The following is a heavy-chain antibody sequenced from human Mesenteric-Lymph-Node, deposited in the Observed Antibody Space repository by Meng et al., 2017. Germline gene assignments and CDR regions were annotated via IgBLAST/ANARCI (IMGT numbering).Heavy chain of an antibody. CDR2: TYYKSKWYN. J-gene: IGHJ4*01. CDR3: ARERDSGPNHFDY. CDR1: GDSVPSNSAA. D-gene: IGHD5-12*01. V-gene: IGHV6-1*01. Sequence: QVQLQQSGPGLVQPSQTLSLPCAISGDSVPSNSAAWIWIRQSPSRGFEWLGRTYYKSKWYNDYAVSVKRRITINPDTSRNQFSLQLNSVTPEDTAVYFCARERDSGPNHFDYWGQGILVTVSS.